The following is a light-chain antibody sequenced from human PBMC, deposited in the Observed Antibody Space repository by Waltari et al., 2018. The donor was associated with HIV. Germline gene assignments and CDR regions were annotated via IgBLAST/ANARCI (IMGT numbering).Light chain of an antibody. J-gene: IGKJ1*01. Sequence: DIVMTHSPASLAVSLGERATINCKCSQSDLYSSNNKNYLAWNQQKPGQPPNRLIYWESTRESAVTDRFSGSESETDFTLTFSSLQAEDVAVYYCQKYDSTPRTFGQGTKVEIK. V-gene: IGKV4-1*01. CDR3: QKYDSTPRT. CDR2: WES. CDR1: QSDLYSSNNKNY.